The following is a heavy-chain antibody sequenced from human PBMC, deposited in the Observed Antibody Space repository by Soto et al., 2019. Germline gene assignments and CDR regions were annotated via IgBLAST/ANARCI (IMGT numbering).Heavy chain of an antibody. Sequence: EVQLVESGGALVQPGGSLRLSCAASGFTFSSYWMHWVRQAPGEGLLWVSRIKTDGSSTSYADSVKGRFTISRDNAKNTLYLKMNSLRAYDTAVYYCARVGVGHYEFDYWCQRPLVTVSA. J-gene: IGHJ4*02. CDR1: GFTFSSYW. CDR3: ARVGVGHYEFDY. D-gene: IGHD3-3*01. V-gene: IGHV3-74*01. CDR2: IKTDGSST.